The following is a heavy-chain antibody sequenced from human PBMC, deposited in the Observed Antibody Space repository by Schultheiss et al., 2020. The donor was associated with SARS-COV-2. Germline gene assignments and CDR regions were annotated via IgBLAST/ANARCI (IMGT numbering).Heavy chain of an antibody. CDR2: ISSSSSYI. J-gene: IGHJ3*02. Sequence: GALKISCAASGFTFSSYSMNWVRQAPGKGLEWVSSISSSSSYIYYADSVKGRFTISRDNAKNSLYLQMNSLRAEDTAVYYCARDPPLSAAGTIGAFDIWGQGTMVTVAS. CDR1: GFTFSSYS. V-gene: IGHV3-21*01. CDR3: ARDPPLSAAGTIGAFDI. D-gene: IGHD6-13*01.